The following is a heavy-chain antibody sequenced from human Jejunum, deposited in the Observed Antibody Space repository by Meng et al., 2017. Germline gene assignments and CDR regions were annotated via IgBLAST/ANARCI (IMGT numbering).Heavy chain of an antibody. CDR2: ISYDGSNI. Sequence: QVQLVESGGGVVQPGTSLRLSFVASGFTFSIYTIHWVRQAPGKGLEWVSIISYDGSNIQYADSVRDRFTISRDDSKNTVYLQMNNLRGDDTAVYYCARDGSVSSSSRYYFESWGQGTLVTVSS. CDR1: GFTFSIYT. D-gene: IGHD6-13*01. CDR3: ARDGSVSSSSRYYFES. V-gene: IGHV3-30-3*01. J-gene: IGHJ4*02.